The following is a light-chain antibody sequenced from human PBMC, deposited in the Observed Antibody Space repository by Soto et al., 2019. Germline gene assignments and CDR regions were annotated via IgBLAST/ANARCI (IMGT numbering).Light chain of an antibody. CDR3: QQSNSTPIT. CDR1: QSISSY. CDR2: AAS. J-gene: IGKJ4*01. Sequence: DIQMTQSPSSLSASVGDRVTITCRASQSISSYLNWYQQKPGKAPKLLIYAASSWQSGVPSRFSGSGSGTYFTLTISSLQPEDFATYYCQQSNSTPITFGRGTKVEIK. V-gene: IGKV1-39*01.